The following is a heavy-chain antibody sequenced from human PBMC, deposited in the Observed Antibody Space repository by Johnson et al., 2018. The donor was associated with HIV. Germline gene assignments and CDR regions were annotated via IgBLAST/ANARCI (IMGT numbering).Heavy chain of an antibody. CDR2: IKSKTDGGTT. CDR3: TTEPFAFDI. Sequence: EKLVESGGGVVQPGRSLRLSCAASGFTFSSYGMHWVRQAPGKGLEWVGRIKSKTDGGTTDYAAPVKGRFTISRDDSKNTPYLQMNSLKTEDTAVYYCTTEPFAFDIWGQGTMVTVSS. J-gene: IGHJ3*02. V-gene: IGHV3-15*01. CDR1: GFTFSSYG.